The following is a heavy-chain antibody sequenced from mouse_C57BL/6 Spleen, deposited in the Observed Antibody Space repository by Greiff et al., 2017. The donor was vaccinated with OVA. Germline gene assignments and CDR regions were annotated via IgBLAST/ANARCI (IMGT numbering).Heavy chain of an antibody. D-gene: IGHD2-4*01. CDR3: AREGNYDGFAY. CDR1: GYTFTSYW. V-gene: IGHV1-53*01. J-gene: IGHJ3*01. Sequence: QVQLQQPGTELVKPGASVKLSCKASGYTFTSYWMHWVKQRPGQGLEWIGNINPSNGGTNYNEKFKSKATLTVAKSSRTAYMQLRCLTSEDSAVYYCAREGNYDGFAYWGQGTLVAVSA. CDR2: INPSNGGT.